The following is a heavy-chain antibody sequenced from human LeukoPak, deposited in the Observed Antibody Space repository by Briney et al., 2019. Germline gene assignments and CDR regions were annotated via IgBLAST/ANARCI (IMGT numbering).Heavy chain of an antibody. V-gene: IGHV3-53*01. CDR3: ARGPAAAGNDY. CDR1: GFTVSSSY. J-gene: IGHJ4*02. CDR2: IYSGGST. Sequence: GGSLRLSCAASGFTVSSSYMSWVRQAPGKGLEWVSVIYSGGSTYYADSVKGRFTISRDNSKNTLYLQMNSLRAEDTAVYYCARGPAAAGNDYWGQGTLVTVSS. D-gene: IGHD6-13*01.